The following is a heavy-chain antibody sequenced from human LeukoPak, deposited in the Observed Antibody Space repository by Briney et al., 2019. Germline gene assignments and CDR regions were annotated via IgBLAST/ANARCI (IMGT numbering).Heavy chain of an antibody. Sequence: GESLKISCKGSGYSFTSYWIGWVRQMPGKGLEWMGIIYPGDSDTRYSPSFQGQVTISADKSISTAYLQWSSLKASDTAMYYCARHLMVRGVLNWFDPWGQGTLVAVSS. CDR1: GYSFTSYW. V-gene: IGHV5-51*01. J-gene: IGHJ5*02. CDR3: ARHLMVRGVLNWFDP. D-gene: IGHD3-10*01. CDR2: IYPGDSDT.